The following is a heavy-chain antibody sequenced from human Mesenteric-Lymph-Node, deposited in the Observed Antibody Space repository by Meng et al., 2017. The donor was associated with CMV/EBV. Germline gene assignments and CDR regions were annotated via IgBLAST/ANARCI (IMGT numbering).Heavy chain of an antibody. J-gene: IGHJ4*02. V-gene: IGHV4-39*07. Sequence: QLQLQESGLGLVKPSETLSLTCNVPGGSIISSIYYWGWIRQPPGKGLEWIGSIYYSGSTYYNPSLKSRVTISVDTSKNQFSLKLSSVTAADTAVYYCARDGDYYDSSGYNPFDYWGQGTLVTVSS. D-gene: IGHD3-22*01. CDR2: IYYSGST. CDR1: GGSIISSIYY. CDR3: ARDGDYYDSSGYNPFDY.